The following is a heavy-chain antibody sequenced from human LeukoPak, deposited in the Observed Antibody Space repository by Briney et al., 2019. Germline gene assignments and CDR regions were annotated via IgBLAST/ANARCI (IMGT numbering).Heavy chain of an antibody. CDR2: IYTSGCT. Sequence: SETLSLTCTVSGGSISNYYWSWIRQPAGKGLEWIGRIYTSGCTNYNPSLESRVTMSVDTSRKQFSLILSSVTAADTAVYYCARDRCNSTNCSARVAFDIWGQGTMVTVSS. CDR1: GGSISNYY. CDR3: ARDRCNSTNCSARVAFDI. D-gene: IGHD2-2*01. V-gene: IGHV4-4*07. J-gene: IGHJ3*02.